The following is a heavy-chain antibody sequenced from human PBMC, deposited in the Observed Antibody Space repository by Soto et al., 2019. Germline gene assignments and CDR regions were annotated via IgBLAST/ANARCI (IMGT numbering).Heavy chain of an antibody. Sequence: PGGSLRLSCAASGFTFTTAWISWVRQAPGKGLEWVGRIKSKVDGGTTDFAAPVKGRFAISRDDSRSMMYMQMNSLKIEDTAVYYCTTDSDFSTRLVRWGRGTLVTVSS. CDR1: GFTFTTAW. CDR2: IKSKVDGGTT. D-gene: IGHD3-3*01. CDR3: TTDSDFSTRLVR. V-gene: IGHV3-15*01. J-gene: IGHJ2*01.